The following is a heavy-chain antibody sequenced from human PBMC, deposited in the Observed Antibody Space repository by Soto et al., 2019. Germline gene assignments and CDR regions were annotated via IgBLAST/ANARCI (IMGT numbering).Heavy chain of an antibody. V-gene: IGHV3-21*01. CDR1: GFTFSSYS. CDR3: ATAMIVVVPADAFEI. J-gene: IGHJ3*02. D-gene: IGHD3-22*01. Sequence: EVQLVESGGGLVKPGGSLRLSCAASGFTFSSYSMNWVRQAPGKGLEWVSSISSSSSYIYYADSVKGRFTISRDNAKNSLYLQMNSLRAEDTAVYYCATAMIVVVPADAFEIWGQGTMVTVSS. CDR2: ISSSSSYI.